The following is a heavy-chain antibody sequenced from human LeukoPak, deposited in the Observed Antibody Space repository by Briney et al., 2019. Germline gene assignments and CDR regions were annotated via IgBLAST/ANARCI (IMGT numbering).Heavy chain of an antibody. J-gene: IGHJ4*02. V-gene: IGHV1-8*01. CDR2: MSPNSGDT. CDR1: GYTFTNLD. Sequence: GASVTVSCKTSGYTFTNLDINWLRQAPGQGVEWMGWMSPNSGDTGYAQKFQGRVSMTRDTSISTAYMELSSLRSEDTAVYYCARVNSGSYYQTKPRFSLDYWGQGTLVTVSS. CDR3: ARVNSGSYYQTKPRFSLDY. D-gene: IGHD3-10*01.